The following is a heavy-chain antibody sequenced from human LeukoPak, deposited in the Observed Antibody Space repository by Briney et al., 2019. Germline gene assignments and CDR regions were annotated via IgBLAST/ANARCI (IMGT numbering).Heavy chain of an antibody. D-gene: IGHD2-2*01. CDR1: GYTFIGYY. CDR2: INPNSGGT. CDR3: ARVSDIVVVPVPLGVNEFDI. Sequence: ASVKVSCKASGYTFIGYYMHWVRQAPGQGLAWMGWINPNSGGTKYAQKFQGRVTMTRDTSISTAYMELSRLRSDDTAVYYRARVSDIVVVPVPLGVNEFDIWGQGTMVTVSS. V-gene: IGHV1-2*02. J-gene: IGHJ3*02.